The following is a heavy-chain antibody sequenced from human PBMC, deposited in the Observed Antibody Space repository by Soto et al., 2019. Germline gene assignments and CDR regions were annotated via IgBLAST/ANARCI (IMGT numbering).Heavy chain of an antibody. CDR3: ARGSYDSSGYYYGY. CDR1: GFTFSSYD. D-gene: IGHD3-22*01. V-gene: IGHV3-13*04. CDR2: IGTAGDT. Sequence: EVQLVESGGGLVQPGGSLRLSCAASGFTFSSYDMHWVRQATGKGLEWVSAIGTAGDTYYPGSVKGRFTISRENAKNSLYLQMNSLRAGDTAVYYCARGSYDSSGYYYGYWGQGTLVTVSS. J-gene: IGHJ4*02.